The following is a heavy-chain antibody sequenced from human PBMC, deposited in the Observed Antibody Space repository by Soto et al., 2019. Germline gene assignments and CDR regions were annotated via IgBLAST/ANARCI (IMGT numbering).Heavy chain of an antibody. D-gene: IGHD3-22*01. V-gene: IGHV1-18*01. CDR2: VSTNDDRT. CDR1: GYTFTAYG. Sequence: QVQMVQSGPEVKMPGAPVKVSCKTSGYTFTAYGLAWLRQAPGQRPEWMGWVSTNDDRTNYARKFQGRVTMTTDRSTTTTSMELRSLGTDETAVYYCARELNTESSAYYSFAFLGQGTVVTVSS. J-gene: IGHJ4*02. CDR3: ARELNTESSAYYSFAF.